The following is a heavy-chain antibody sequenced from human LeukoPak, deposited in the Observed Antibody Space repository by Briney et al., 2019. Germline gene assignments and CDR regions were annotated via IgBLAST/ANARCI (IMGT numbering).Heavy chain of an antibody. CDR3: TRNTYTNSRYYFDS. V-gene: IGHV3-72*01. CDR1: GFTFSDHY. Sequence: GGSLRLSCAASGFTFSDHYMDWVRQAPGQGLEWVGRIRNKANSYTTEYAASVKGRFTISRDESMNSLYLQMNSLKTEDTAVYYCTRNTYTNSRYYFDSWGQGTLVTVPS. D-gene: IGHD6-13*01. CDR2: IRNKANSYTT. J-gene: IGHJ4*02.